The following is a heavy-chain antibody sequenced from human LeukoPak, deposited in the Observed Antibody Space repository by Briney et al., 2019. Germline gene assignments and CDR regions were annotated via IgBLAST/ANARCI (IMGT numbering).Heavy chain of an antibody. Sequence: GGSLRLSCAASGFTFSSYGMHWVRQAPGKGLEWVAFIRYDGSNKYYADSVKGRFTISRDNSKNTLYLQMNSLRAEDAAVYYCAKIPTNDGYDQGTWGQGTLVTVSS. CDR1: GFTFSSYG. J-gene: IGHJ5*02. V-gene: IGHV3-30*02. CDR2: IRYDGSNK. D-gene: IGHD5-12*01. CDR3: AKIPTNDGYDQGT.